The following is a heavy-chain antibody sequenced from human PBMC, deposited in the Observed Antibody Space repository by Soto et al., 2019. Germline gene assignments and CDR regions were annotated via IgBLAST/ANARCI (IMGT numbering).Heavy chain of an antibody. Sequence: QVQLQQWGAGLLKPSETLSLTCAVYGGSFSGYYWSWIRQPPGKGLEWIGEINHSGSTNYNPSLKSRVTISVDTSKNQFSLKLSPVTAADTPVYYCARGRRTGTTFDYWGQGTLVTVSS. V-gene: IGHV4-34*01. CDR3: ARGRRTGTTFDY. J-gene: IGHJ4*02. CDR2: INHSGST. D-gene: IGHD1-7*01. CDR1: GGSFSGYY.